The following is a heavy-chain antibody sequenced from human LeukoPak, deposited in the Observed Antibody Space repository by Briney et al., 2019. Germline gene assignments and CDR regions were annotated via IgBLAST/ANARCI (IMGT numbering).Heavy chain of an antibody. J-gene: IGHJ4*02. CDR2: ISSSSSTI. Sequence: GGSLRLSCAASGFTFSSYSMNWVRQAPGKGLEWVSYISSSSSTIYYADSVKGRFTISRDNAKNSLYLQVNSLRAEDTAVYYCARVATSSSGYYSDNYWGQGTLVTVSS. D-gene: IGHD3-22*01. V-gene: IGHV3-48*04. CDR1: GFTFSSYS. CDR3: ARVATSSSGYYSDNY.